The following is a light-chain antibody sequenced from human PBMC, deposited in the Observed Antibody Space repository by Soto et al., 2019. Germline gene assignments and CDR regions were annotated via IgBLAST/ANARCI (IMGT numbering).Light chain of an antibody. V-gene: IGKV1-39*01. Sequence: IQLTQSPSSLSASVGDRVTITCRASQGINSYLAWYQQKPGKVPQLLIYEASILQSGVPSRFSGSGSGTDFTRAICSVQAEECAISYCQGSYSAPISYGEGTRLEIK. CDR2: EAS. CDR1: QGINSY. CDR3: QGSYSAPIS. J-gene: IGKJ5*01.